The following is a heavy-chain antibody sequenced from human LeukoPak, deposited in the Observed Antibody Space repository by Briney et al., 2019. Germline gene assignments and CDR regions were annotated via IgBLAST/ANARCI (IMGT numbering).Heavy chain of an antibody. CDR1: GGSISSSSYY. CDR3: ARGTNDYPVYYFDY. Sequence: SETLSLTCTVSGGSISSSSYYWGWIRQPPGKGLEWIGSIYYSGSTNYNPSLKSRVTISVDTSKNQFSLKLSSVTAADTAVYYCARGTNDYPVYYFDYWGQGTLVTVSS. J-gene: IGHJ4*02. CDR2: IYYSGST. D-gene: IGHD1-1*01. V-gene: IGHV4-39*07.